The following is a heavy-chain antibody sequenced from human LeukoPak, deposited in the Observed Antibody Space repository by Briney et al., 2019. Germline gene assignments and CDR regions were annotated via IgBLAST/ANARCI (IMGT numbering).Heavy chain of an antibody. CDR2: IRYDGSNK. V-gene: IGHV3-30*02. J-gene: IGHJ4*02. CDR3: ASERRTVIDS. Sequence: GGSLRLSCAASGFTFSSYGMHWVRQAPGKGLEWVAFIRYDGSNKYYADSVKGRFTISRDNSKNTLYLQMNSLRAEDTAVYYCASERRTVIDSWGQGTLVTVSS. CDR1: GFTFSSYG. D-gene: IGHD4-17*01.